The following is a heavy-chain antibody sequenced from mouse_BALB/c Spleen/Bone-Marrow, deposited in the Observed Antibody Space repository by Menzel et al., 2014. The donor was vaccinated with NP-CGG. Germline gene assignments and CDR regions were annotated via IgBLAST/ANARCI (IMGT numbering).Heavy chain of an antibody. Sequence: QVHVKQSGPGLVAPSQSLSITCTVSGFSLTSYGVHWVRQPPGKGLEWLVVIWSDGSTTYNSALKSRLSISKDNSKSQVFLKMNSLQTDDTAMYYCARNYGNYVGAMDYWGQGTSVTVSS. V-gene: IGHV2-6*02. CDR2: IWSDGST. CDR1: GFSLTSYG. CDR3: ARNYGNYVGAMDY. J-gene: IGHJ4*01. D-gene: IGHD2-1*01.